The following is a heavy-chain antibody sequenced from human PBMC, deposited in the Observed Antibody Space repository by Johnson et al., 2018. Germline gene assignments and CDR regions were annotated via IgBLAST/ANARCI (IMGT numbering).Heavy chain of an antibody. CDR2: IYENGGT. Sequence: QVQLRESGPGLVKPSETLSLICTVSGVSLSLHQWNWIRQPPGKGLEWIGVIYENGGTNSNPSLNSRVTISLGASKNQFSLKLSSVTATDTAVYYCARESFSITSGNDGFDIWGQGTMVTVSS. J-gene: IGHJ3*02. D-gene: IGHD1-14*01. V-gene: IGHV4-59*11. CDR1: GVSLSLHQ. CDR3: ARESFSITSGNDGFDI.